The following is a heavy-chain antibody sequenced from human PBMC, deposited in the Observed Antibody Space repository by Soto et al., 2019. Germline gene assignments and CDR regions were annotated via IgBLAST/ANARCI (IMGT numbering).Heavy chain of an antibody. CDR3: ARDGRFGELSFYYYYCGMDV. D-gene: IGHD3-10*01. CDR2: ISSSSSYI. V-gene: IGHV3-21*01. CDR1: GFTFSSYS. J-gene: IGHJ6*02. Sequence: PGGSLRLSCAASGFTFSSYSMNWVRQAPGKGLEWVSSISSSSSYIYYADSVKGRFTISRDNAKNSLYLQMNSLRAEDTAVYYCARDGRFGELSFYYYYCGMDVWGQGTTVTVSS.